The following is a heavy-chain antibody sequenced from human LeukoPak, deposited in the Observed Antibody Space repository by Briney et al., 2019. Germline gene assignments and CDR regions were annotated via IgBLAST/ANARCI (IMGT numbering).Heavy chain of an antibody. CDR1: GFTFDDYT. CDR2: ISWDGGST. D-gene: IGHD1-26*01. Sequence: PGGSLRLSCAASGFTFDDYTMHWVRQAPGKGLEWVSLISWDGGSTYYADSVKGRFTISRDNSKNSLYLQMNSLRTEDTALYYCAKGGSYYKGYFDYWGQGTLVTVSS. CDR3: AKGGSYYKGYFDY. J-gene: IGHJ4*02. V-gene: IGHV3-43*01.